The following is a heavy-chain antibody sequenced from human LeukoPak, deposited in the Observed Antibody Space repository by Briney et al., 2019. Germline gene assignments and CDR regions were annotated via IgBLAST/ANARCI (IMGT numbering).Heavy chain of an antibody. CDR2: INNDGSST. V-gene: IGHV3-74*01. D-gene: IGHD3-22*01. J-gene: IGHJ4*02. Sequence: GGSLRLSCAASGFTFDDYGMSWVRQAPGKGLVWVSRINNDGSSTIYADSVKGRFTISRDNAKNTLYLQMNSLRAEDTAVYYCARDLRYYYDSSGYYFDYWGQGALVTVSS. CDR3: ARDLRYYYDSSGYYFDY. CDR1: GFTFDDYG.